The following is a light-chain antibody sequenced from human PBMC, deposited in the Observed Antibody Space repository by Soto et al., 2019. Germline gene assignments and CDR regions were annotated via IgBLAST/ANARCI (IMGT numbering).Light chain of an antibody. CDR1: SSNLGADYD. V-gene: IGLV1-40*01. J-gene: IGLJ2*01. CDR2: GNS. Sequence: QSVLTQPPSVSGAPGQRVNISSTGSSSNLGADYDVHWYQQLPGTAPKLLIYGNSNRPSGVPDRFSGSKSGTSASLAITGLQAEDEADYYCQSYDSSLSGVVFGGGTKLTVL. CDR3: QSYDSSLSGVV.